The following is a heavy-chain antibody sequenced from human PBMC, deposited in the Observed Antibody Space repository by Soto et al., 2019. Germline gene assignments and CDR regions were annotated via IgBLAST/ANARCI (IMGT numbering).Heavy chain of an antibody. J-gene: IGHJ5*02. CDR3: TREAVVAENWFDP. Sequence: ASVKVSCKASGYTFVDYALHWVRQAPGQGLEWVGWMNPKTGNIKSSHKFEDRVSITRDTATSTAYMELSGLRSEDTAVYFCTREAVVAENWFDPGAREPWSPSPQ. CDR1: GYTFVDYA. D-gene: IGHD3-22*01. V-gene: IGHV1-3*01. CDR2: MNPKTGNI.